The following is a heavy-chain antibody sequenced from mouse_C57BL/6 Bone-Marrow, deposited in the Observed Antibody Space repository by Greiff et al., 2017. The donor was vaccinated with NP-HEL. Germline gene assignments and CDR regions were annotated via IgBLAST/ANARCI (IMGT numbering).Heavy chain of an antibody. CDR1: GFTFSSYG. CDR2: ISSGGSYT. J-gene: IGHJ2*01. CDR3: ARRLGTVGFDY. V-gene: IGHV5-6*02. D-gene: IGHD3-3*01. Sequence: DVMLVESGGDLVKPGGSLKLSCAASGFTFSSYGMSWVRQTPDKRLEWVATISSGGSYTYYPDSVKGRFTISRDNAKNTLYLQMSSLKSEYTAMYYCARRLGTVGFDYWGQGTTLTVSS.